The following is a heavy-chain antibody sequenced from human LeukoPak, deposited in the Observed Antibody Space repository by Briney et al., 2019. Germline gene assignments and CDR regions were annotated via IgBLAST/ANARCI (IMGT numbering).Heavy chain of an antibody. Sequence: PSETLSLTCAVYGGSFSGYCWSWIRQPPGKGLEWIGEINHSGSTNYNPSLKSRVTISVDTSKNQFSLKLSSVTAADTAVYYCARESSRAFDIWGQGTMVTVSS. V-gene: IGHV4-34*01. CDR1: GGSFSGYC. CDR2: INHSGST. J-gene: IGHJ3*02. CDR3: ARESSRAFDI.